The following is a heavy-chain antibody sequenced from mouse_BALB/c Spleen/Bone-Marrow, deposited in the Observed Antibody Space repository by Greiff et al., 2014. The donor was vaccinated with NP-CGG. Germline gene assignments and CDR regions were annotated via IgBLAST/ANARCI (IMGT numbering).Heavy chain of an antibody. Sequence: VQLQQSVPELVKPGASVKISCKASGYTFTDYNMHWVKQSHGKSLEWIGYIYPYNGGTGYNQKFKSKATLTVDNSSSTAYMELRSLTSEDSAVYYCARSEGYDYDWFAYWGQGTLVTVSA. D-gene: IGHD2-4*01. J-gene: IGHJ3*01. CDR3: ARSEGYDYDWFAY. CDR1: GYTFTDYN. V-gene: IGHV1S29*02. CDR2: IYPYNGGT.